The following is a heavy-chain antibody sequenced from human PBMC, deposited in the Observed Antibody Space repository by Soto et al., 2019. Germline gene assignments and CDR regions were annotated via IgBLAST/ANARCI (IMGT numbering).Heavy chain of an antibody. CDR3: VCGGNFFVY. J-gene: IGHJ4*02. CDR2: IDQDGSER. Sequence: EVQLVESGGGLVQPGGSLRLSCAASGFTFSTYWMTWVRQPPEKGLEWVANIDQDGSERYYVDSVRGRFTISRDNTKNSLYLQMNSLRVEDTAVYYCVCGGNFFVYWGQGTLVTVSP. CDR1: GFTFSTYW. V-gene: IGHV3-7*01. D-gene: IGHD2-21*01.